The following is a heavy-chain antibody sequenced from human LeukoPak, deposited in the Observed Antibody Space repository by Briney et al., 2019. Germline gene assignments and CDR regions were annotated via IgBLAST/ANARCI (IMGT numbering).Heavy chain of an antibody. CDR1: GFTFSSYA. CDR3: ARGGEWLDPERTPVDY. J-gene: IGHJ4*02. D-gene: IGHD6-19*01. V-gene: IGHV3-30-3*01. Sequence: GGSLRLSCAASGFTFSSYAMHWVRQAPGKGLEWVAVISYDGSNEYYADSLKGRFTISRDNSKNTLYLQMNSLRAEDTAVYYCARGGEWLDPERTPVDYWGRGTLVTVSS. CDR2: ISYDGSNE.